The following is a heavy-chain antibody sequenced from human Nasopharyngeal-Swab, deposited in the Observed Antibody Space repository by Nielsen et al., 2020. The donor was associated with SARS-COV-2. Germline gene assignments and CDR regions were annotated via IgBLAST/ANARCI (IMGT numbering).Heavy chain of an antibody. CDR2: INPSGGST. V-gene: IGHV1-46*01. J-gene: IGHJ6*02. CDR1: GYTFTSYY. D-gene: IGHD2-15*01. Sequence: ASVKVSCKASGYTFTSYYMHWVRQVPGQGLEWMGIINPSGGSTSYAQKFQGRVTMTRDTSTSTVYMELSSLRSEDTAVYYCARSLNIVVVVAAKDYYYYGMDVWGQGTTVTVSS. CDR3: ARSLNIVVVVAAKDYYYYGMDV.